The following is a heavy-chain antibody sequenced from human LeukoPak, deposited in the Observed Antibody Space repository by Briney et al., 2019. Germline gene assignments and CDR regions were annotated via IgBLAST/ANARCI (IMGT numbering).Heavy chain of an antibody. CDR2: IRYDGSNK. CDR3: AKDLRGGLGIAAAGNTGYYFDY. Sequence: GGSLRLSCAASGFTFSSYGMHWVRQAPGKGLEWVAFIRYDGSNKYYADSVKGRFTISRDNSKNTLYLQMNSLRAEDTAVYYCAKDLRGGLGIAAAGNTGYYFDYWGQGTLVTVSS. J-gene: IGHJ4*02. D-gene: IGHD6-13*01. CDR1: GFTFSSYG. V-gene: IGHV3-30*02.